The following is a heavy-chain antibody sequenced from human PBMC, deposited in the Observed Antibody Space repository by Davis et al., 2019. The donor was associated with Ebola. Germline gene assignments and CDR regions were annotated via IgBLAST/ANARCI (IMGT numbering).Heavy chain of an antibody. CDR3: ARHTAPIYGIDV. Sequence: SETLSLTCAVYGGSFSGYYWSWIRQPPGKGLEWIGHIFYIGTTQYNPSLKNRVTISVDTSKKQFSLRVTSVTAADTAVYYCARHTAPIYGIDVWGQGTTVTVSS. J-gene: IGHJ6*02. CDR2: IFYIGTT. CDR1: GGSFSGYY. V-gene: IGHV4-59*08. D-gene: IGHD5-18*01.